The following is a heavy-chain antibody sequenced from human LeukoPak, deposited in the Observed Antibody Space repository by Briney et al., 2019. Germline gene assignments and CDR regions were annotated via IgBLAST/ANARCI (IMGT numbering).Heavy chain of an antibody. V-gene: IGHV3-72*01. CDR1: GFTFSDHF. J-gene: IGHJ4*02. Sequence: GGSLRLSCVVSGFTFSDHFLDWVRQAPGKGLEWVGRSRNKAKSYTTGYAASVKGRFTISRDDSKNSLYLQMNSLKTEDTAVYYCVRVGSVAGSDYLDYWGQGTLVTVSS. CDR3: VRVGSVAGSDYLDY. CDR2: SRNKAKSYTT. D-gene: IGHD6-19*01.